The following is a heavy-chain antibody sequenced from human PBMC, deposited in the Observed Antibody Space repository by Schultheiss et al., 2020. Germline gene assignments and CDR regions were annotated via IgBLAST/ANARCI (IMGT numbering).Heavy chain of an antibody. CDR1: GGSISSGGYY. J-gene: IGHJ6*02. CDR2: IYTSGST. Sequence: SETLSLTCTVSGGSISSGGYYWSWIRQPAGKGLEWIGRIYTSGSTNYNPSLKSRVTISVDTSKNQFSLKLSSVTAADTAVYYCARSIKRITIFGALRYGMDVWGQGTTVNGYS. V-gene: IGHV4-61*02. D-gene: IGHD3-3*01. CDR3: ARSIKRITIFGALRYGMDV.